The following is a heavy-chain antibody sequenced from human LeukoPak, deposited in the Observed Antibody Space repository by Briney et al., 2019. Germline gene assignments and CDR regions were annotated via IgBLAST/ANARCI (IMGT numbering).Heavy chain of an antibody. Sequence: SETLSLTCAVYGGSFSGYYWSWIRQPPGKRLEWIGEINHSGSTNYNPSLKSRVTISVDTSKNQFSLKLSSVTAADTAVYYCARGPLYYGSGSYYTTHWFDPWGQGTLVTVSS. D-gene: IGHD3-10*01. CDR1: GGSFSGYY. CDR2: INHSGST. J-gene: IGHJ5*02. CDR3: ARGPLYYGSGSYYTTHWFDP. V-gene: IGHV4-34*01.